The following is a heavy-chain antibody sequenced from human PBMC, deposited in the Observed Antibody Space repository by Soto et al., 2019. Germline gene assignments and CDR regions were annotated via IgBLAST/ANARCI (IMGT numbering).Heavy chain of an antibody. CDR3: ARRGGGSYLGAFDI. D-gene: IGHD1-26*01. V-gene: IGHV3-30-3*01. CDR2: ISYDGSNK. J-gene: IGHJ3*02. CDR1: GFTFSSYA. Sequence: QVQLVESGGGVVQPGRSLRLSCAASGFTFSSYAMHWVRQAPGKGLEWVAVISYDGSNKYYADSVKGRFTISRDNSKNTLYLQMNSLRAEDTAVYYCARRGGGSYLGAFDIWGQGTMVTVSS.